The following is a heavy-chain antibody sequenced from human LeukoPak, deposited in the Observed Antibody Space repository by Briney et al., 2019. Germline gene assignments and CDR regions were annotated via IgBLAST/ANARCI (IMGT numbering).Heavy chain of an antibody. CDR1: GYTFSNYA. CDR3: ARVEEYSSSWYASY. CDR2: ITTNTGNP. Sequence: ASVKVSCKASGYTFSNYAVNWVRQVPGQGLEWMGWITTNTGNPTYAQGFTGRFVFSLDTSVSTAYLQISSLKTEDTAVYYCARVEEYSSSWYASYWGQGTLLTVSS. J-gene: IGHJ4*02. D-gene: IGHD6-13*01. V-gene: IGHV7-4-1*02.